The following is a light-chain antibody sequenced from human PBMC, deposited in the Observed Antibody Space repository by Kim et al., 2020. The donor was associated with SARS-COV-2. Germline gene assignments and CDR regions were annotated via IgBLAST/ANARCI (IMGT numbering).Light chain of an antibody. CDR2: AAS. V-gene: IGKV1-39*01. CDR1: QSVRSY. CDR3: QQTFNIPYT. Sequence: SASVGDTVTITCRASQSVRSYLNWDHQKPGKAPKALIFAASILHTGVPSRFSGSGSGTDFTLTISSLQPEDCGTFFCQQTFNIPYTFGQGTKLEI. J-gene: IGKJ2*01.